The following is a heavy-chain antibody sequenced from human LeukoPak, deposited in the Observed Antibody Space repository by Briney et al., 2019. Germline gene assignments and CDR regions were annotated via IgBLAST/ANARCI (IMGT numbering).Heavy chain of an antibody. Sequence: GGSLRLSCAASGFTFRSYDMHWVRQATGKGLEWVAAIGHAGDTYYAGSVKGRCTISRENAKNSLYLQMNSLRAGDTAVYYCGVPAGNWGQGTLVTVSS. J-gene: IGHJ4*02. CDR3: GVPAGN. CDR1: GFTFRSYD. V-gene: IGHV3-13*01. D-gene: IGHD2-2*01. CDR2: IGHAGDT.